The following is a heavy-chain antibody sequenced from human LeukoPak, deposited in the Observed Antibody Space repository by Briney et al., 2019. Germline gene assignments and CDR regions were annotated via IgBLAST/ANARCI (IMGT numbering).Heavy chain of an antibody. Sequence: PSETLSLTCTVSGGSISSSSYYWGWIRQPPGKGLEWIGSIYYSGSTYYNPSLKSRVTISVDTSKNQFSLKLSSVTAADTAVYYCARALDVDTAMAYWGQGTLVTVSS. CDR1: GGSISSSSYY. CDR2: IYYSGST. J-gene: IGHJ4*02. CDR3: ARALDVDTAMAY. V-gene: IGHV4-39*07. D-gene: IGHD5-18*01.